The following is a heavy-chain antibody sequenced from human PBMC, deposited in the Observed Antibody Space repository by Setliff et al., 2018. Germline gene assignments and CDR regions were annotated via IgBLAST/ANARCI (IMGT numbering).Heavy chain of an antibody. D-gene: IGHD2-15*01. J-gene: IGHJ5*01. CDR2: IHASGSA. V-gene: IGHV4-4*08. Sequence: PSETLSLTCTVSGDSMSDSYWIWIRQAPGKGLENIAFIHASGSAHHNPSLRSRVTISVDKSKNQFSLKLTSVTAADTAVYYCARARYCSGGRCYWTWLDSWAQGTLVTVSS. CDR1: GDSMSDSY. CDR3: ARARYCSGGRCYWTWLDS.